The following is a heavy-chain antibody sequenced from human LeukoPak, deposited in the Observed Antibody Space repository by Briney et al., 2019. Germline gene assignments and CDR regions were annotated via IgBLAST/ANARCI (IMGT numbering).Heavy chain of an antibody. CDR2: ISYDGSNK. V-gene: IGHV3-30*03. J-gene: IGHJ4*02. CDR3: ARDAPFGQYLDY. Sequence: GGSLRLSCAASGFTFSSYGMHWVRQAPGKGLEWVAVISYDGSNKYYADSVKGRFTISRDNSKNTLYLQMNSLRAEDTAVYYCARDAPFGQYLDYWGQGTLVTVSS. D-gene: IGHD3-16*01. CDR1: GFTFSSYG.